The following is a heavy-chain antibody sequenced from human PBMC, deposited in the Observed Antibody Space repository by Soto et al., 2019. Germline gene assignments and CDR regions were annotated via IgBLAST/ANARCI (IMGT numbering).Heavy chain of an antibody. V-gene: IGHV1-3*01. Sequence: ASVKVSCKASGYTFTSYAMHWVRQAPGQRLEWMGWINAGNGNTKYSQKFQGRVTITRDTSASTAYMELNSLRSEDTAVYYCARDRRSTYCSGGSCYPGAFDILGQGTMVTVSS. CDR2: INAGNGNT. D-gene: IGHD2-15*01. CDR3: ARDRRSTYCSGGSCYPGAFDI. CDR1: GYTFTSYA. J-gene: IGHJ3*02.